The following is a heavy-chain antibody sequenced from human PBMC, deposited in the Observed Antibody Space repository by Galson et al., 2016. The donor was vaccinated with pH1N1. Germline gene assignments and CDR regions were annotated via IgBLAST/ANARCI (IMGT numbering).Heavy chain of an antibody. CDR1: GFTFISYT. D-gene: IGHD2-15*01. V-gene: IGHV3-21*01. CDR2: ISSNSFYM. J-gene: IGHJ3*02. CDR3: ARDRGRPRQYAFDM. Sequence: SLRLSCAASGFTFISYTMNWVRQAPGKGLEWVSSISSNSFYMYYADSVKGRFTISRDNAKKTLYLQMNNLRVEDTAVYYFARDRGRPRQYAFDMWCQGTVVTVSS.